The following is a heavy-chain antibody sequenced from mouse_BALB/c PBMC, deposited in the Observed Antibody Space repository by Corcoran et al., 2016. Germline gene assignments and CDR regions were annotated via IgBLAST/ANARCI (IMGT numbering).Heavy chain of an antibody. Sequence: QVQLQQSGPELVKPGASVKISCKASSYSFTSYYIHWVKQRPGQGLEWIGWIFPGSGNTKYNEKFKGQATLTADTSSSTAYMQLSSLTSEDSAVYFCARYYGSSSAMDYWGQGTSVTVSS. CDR3: ARYYGSSSAMDY. CDR2: IFPGSGNT. CDR1: SYSFTSYY. D-gene: IGHD1-1*01. J-gene: IGHJ4*01. V-gene: IGHV1-66*01.